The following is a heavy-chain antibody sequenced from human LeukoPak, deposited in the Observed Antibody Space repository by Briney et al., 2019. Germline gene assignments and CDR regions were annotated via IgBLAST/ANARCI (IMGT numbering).Heavy chain of an antibody. CDR3: ARDLNSYSGSYYLMDY. CDR1: GLTFSSYE. D-gene: IGHD1-26*01. Sequence: PGGSLRLSCAASGLTFSSYEMNWVRQAPGKGLEWVSYISSSGSTIYYADSVKGRFTISRDNAKNSLYLQMNSLRAEDTAVYYCARDLNSYSGSYYLMDYWGQGTLVTVSS. CDR2: ISSSGSTI. V-gene: IGHV3-48*03. J-gene: IGHJ4*02.